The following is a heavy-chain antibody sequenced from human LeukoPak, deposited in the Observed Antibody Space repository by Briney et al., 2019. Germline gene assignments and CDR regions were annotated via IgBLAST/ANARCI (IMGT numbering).Heavy chain of an antibody. CDR2: INTYNGNT. V-gene: IGHV1-18*01. CDR1: GYTFTNYG. D-gene: IGHD1-26*01. Sequence: ASVKVSCKASGYTFTNYGITWMRQAPGQGLEWMGWINTYNGNTNYAQKLQGRVTITTDTSTSTAYMHLRSLRSDDTAVFYCARDLVDGVGAPGAYWGQGALVTVSS. J-gene: IGHJ4*02. CDR3: ARDLVDGVGAPGAY.